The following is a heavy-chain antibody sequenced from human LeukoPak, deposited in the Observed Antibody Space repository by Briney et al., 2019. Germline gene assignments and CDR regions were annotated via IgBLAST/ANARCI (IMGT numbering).Heavy chain of an antibody. CDR3: ARGIWGSYREDY. J-gene: IGHJ4*02. Sequence: PGGSLRLSCAPSGFTFCSYSMKWVRQAPGEGREWLSSIRSSSSYIYYADSVKGLFTISREQAKNSLYVQMNSVRSGDTAVYYWARGIWGSYREDYWGQGTLVTVSS. D-gene: IGHD3-16*02. CDR1: GFTFCSYS. V-gene: IGHV3-21*01. CDR2: IRSSSSYI.